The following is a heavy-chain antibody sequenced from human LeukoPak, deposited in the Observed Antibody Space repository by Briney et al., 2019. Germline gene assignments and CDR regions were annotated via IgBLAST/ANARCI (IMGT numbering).Heavy chain of an antibody. J-gene: IGHJ4*02. CDR2: IIPIFGTA. CDR1: GGTFSSYA. CDR3: ASTIFGVVIASV. Sequence: SVKVSCKASGGTFSSYAISWVRQAPGQGLEWMGRIIPIFGTANYAQKFQGRVTITTDESTSTAYMELSSLRSEDTAVYYCASTIFGVVIASVWGQGTLVTASS. V-gene: IGHV1-69*05. D-gene: IGHD3-3*01.